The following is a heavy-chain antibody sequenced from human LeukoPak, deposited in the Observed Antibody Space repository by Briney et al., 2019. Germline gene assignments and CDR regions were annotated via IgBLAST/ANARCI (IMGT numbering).Heavy chain of an antibody. D-gene: IGHD3-22*01. J-gene: IGHJ3*02. CDR1: GFTFSSHV. CDR3: AKVYYDSSGYYPDAFDI. V-gene: IGHV3-23*01. Sequence: GGSLRLSCAASGFTFSSHVMNWVRQAPGKGLEWVSGISASGGSTYYADSVKGRFTISRDNSKNTLYLQMNSLRAEDTAVYYCAKVYYDSSGYYPDAFDIWGQGTMVTVSS. CDR2: ISASGGST.